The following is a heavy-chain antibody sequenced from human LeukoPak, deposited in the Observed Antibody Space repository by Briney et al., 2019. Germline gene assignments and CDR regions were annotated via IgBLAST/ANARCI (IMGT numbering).Heavy chain of an antibody. CDR3: ARGYYYGSGSHYPWFDY. Sequence: SQTLSLTCAISGDSVSSNSAAWNWIRQSPSRGLEWLGRTYYRSKWYNDYAVSVKSRITINPDTSKNQFSLQLNSVTPEDTAAYYCARGYYYGSGSHYPWFDYWGQGTLVTVSS. CDR2: TYYRSKWYN. CDR1: GDSVSSNSAA. D-gene: IGHD3-10*01. V-gene: IGHV6-1*01. J-gene: IGHJ4*02.